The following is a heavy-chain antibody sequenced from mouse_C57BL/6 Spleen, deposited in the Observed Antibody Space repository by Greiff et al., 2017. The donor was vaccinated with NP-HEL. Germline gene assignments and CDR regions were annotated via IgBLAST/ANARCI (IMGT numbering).Heavy chain of an antibody. J-gene: IGHJ2*01. CDR1: GYTFTSYW. V-gene: IGHV1-53*01. Sequence: VQLQQPGTELVKPGASVKLSCKASGYTFTSYWMHWVKQRPGQGLEWIGNINPSNGGTNYNEKFKSKATLTVDKSSSTAYMQLSSLTSEDSAVYYCARSRIYYGNYFDYWGQGTTLTVSS. CDR2: INPSNGGT. CDR3: ARSRIYYGNYFDY. D-gene: IGHD2-1*01.